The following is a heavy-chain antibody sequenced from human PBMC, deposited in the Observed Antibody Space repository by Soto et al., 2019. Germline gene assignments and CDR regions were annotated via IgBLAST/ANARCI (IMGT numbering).Heavy chain of an antibody. CDR2: ISGSGDTK. Sequence: GGSLRLSCASSGFTFSSCSMNWVRQAPGKGLEWVSFISGSGDTKYYADSVKGRFTISRDNAKNSLYLQMSSLRDEDTAVYYLAKYFSSDVCFDYWGQGTLVTVSS. CDR3: AKYFSSDVCFDY. D-gene: IGHD2-8*02. CDR1: GFTFSSCS. V-gene: IGHV3-48*02. J-gene: IGHJ4*02.